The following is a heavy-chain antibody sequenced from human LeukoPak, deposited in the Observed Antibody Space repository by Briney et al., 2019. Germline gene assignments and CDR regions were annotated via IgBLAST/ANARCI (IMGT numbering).Heavy chain of an antibody. D-gene: IGHD5-18*01. CDR3: ARELRGYSKPSHFDY. CDR1: GGTFSSYT. CDR2: IIPILGTA. Sequence: SVKVSCKASGGTFSSYTISGVRQAPGQGLEWMGRIIPILGTANYAQKFQGRVTITADKSTSTAYMELSSLRSEDTAVYYCARELRGYSKPSHFDYWGQGTLVTVSS. V-gene: IGHV1-69*08. J-gene: IGHJ4*02.